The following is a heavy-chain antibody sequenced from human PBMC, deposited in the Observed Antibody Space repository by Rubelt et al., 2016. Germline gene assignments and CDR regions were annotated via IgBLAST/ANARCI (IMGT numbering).Heavy chain of an antibody. V-gene: IGHV1-2*02. CDR1: GYTFTGYY. Sequence: QVQLVQSGAEVKKPGASVKVSCKASGYTFTGYYMHWVRQAPGQGLEWMGWINPNSGGTNYAQKVQGRVTMTRDTSISTAYMELSRLRSDDTAVYYCASSSGSYYSLDYWGQGTLVTVSS. J-gene: IGHJ4*02. CDR2: INPNSGGT. CDR3: ASSSGSYYSLDY. D-gene: IGHD1-26*01.